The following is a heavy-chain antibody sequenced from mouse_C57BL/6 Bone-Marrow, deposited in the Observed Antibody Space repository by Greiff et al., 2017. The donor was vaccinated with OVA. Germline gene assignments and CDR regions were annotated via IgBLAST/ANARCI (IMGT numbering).Heavy chain of an antibody. D-gene: IGHD1-1*01. J-gene: IGHJ1*03. CDR1: GYTFTSYW. Sequence: VQLQQPGAELVMPGASVKLSCKASGYTFTSYWMHWVKQRPGQGLEWIGEIDPSDSYTNYNQKFKGKSTLTVDKSSSTAYMQLSSLTSEDSAVYYCAREPRDYSGYCDVWGTGTTVTVSS. CDR3: AREPRDYSGYCDV. CDR2: IDPSDSYT. V-gene: IGHV1-69*01.